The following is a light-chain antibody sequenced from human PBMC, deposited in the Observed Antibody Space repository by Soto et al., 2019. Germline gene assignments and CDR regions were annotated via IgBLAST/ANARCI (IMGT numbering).Light chain of an antibody. Sequence: QSVLTQPPSVSGAPGQRVTISCTGSRSNLGRGYDVPWYQQFPGSAPRLLLSGDSNRPSGVPDRFSGSRSGTSASLAITGLQAEDEADYYCQTFDSSLTISWVFGGGTKLTVL. CDR2: GDS. CDR3: QTFDSSLTISWV. CDR1: RSNLGRGYD. V-gene: IGLV1-40*01. J-gene: IGLJ3*02.